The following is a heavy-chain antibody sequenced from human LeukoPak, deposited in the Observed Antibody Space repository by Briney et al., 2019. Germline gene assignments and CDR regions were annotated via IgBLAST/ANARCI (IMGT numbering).Heavy chain of an antibody. J-gene: IGHJ4*02. CDR3: ARSDVVAAAGIDY. CDR1: GGSFSGYY. V-gene: IGHV4-34*01. CDR2: INHSGST. D-gene: IGHD6-13*01. Sequence: PSETLFLTCAVYGGSFSGYYWSWIRQPPGKGLGWIGEINHSGSTNYNPSLKSRVTISVDTSKNQFSLKLSSVTAADTAVYYCARSDVVAAAGIDYWGQGTLVTVSS.